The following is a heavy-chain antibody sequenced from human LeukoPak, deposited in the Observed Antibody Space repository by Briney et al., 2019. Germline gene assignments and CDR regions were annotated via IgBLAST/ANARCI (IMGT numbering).Heavy chain of an antibody. Sequence: ASVKVSFKASGYTFTGYYMHWVRQAPGQGLEWMGWINPNSGGTNYAQKFQGRVTMTRDTSISTAYMELSRLRSDDTAVYYCARLGYDREYAFDIWGQGTMVTVSS. CDR2: INPNSGGT. CDR1: GYTFTGYY. CDR3: ARLGYDREYAFDI. J-gene: IGHJ3*02. V-gene: IGHV1-2*02. D-gene: IGHD3-22*01.